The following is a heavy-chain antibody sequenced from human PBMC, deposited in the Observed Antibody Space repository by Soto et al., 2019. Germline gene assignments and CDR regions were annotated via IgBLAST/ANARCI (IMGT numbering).Heavy chain of an antibody. V-gene: IGHV1-18*01. CDR1: GYTFINYG. D-gene: IGHD6-13*01. Sequence: QVQLVQSGPEVKKPGASVKVSCKASGYTFINYGINWVRQAPGQGLEWMGWINTYNGNTNYAQRLQGRVTMTTDTSTSTAYMELRNLRSDDTAVYYCARGSSPVDFDYWGQGTLGTVSS. CDR3: ARGSSPVDFDY. CDR2: INTYNGNT. J-gene: IGHJ4*02.